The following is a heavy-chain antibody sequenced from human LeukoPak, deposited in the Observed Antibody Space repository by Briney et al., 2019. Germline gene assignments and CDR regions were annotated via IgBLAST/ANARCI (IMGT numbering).Heavy chain of an antibody. Sequence: PGGSLRLSCAASGFTFSSYAMSWVRQAPGKGLEWVSGISGDAGRTYYADSVKGRFTISRDNAKNSLYLQMNSLRAEDTAVYYCARVAINDYGDYFDYWGQGTLVTVSS. J-gene: IGHJ4*02. V-gene: IGHV3-23*01. CDR3: ARVAINDYGDYFDY. CDR1: GFTFSSYA. D-gene: IGHD4-17*01. CDR2: ISGDAGRT.